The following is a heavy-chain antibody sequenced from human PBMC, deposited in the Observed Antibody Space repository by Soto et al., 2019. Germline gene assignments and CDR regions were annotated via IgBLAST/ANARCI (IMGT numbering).Heavy chain of an antibody. D-gene: IGHD2-2*01. CDR3: AKALYRYCSSTSCAYFDY. J-gene: IGHJ4*02. CDR1: GFTFSSYA. V-gene: IGHV3-23*01. CDR2: ISGSGGST. Sequence: GGSLRLSCAASGFTFSSYAMSWVRQAPGKGLEWVSAISGSGGSTYYADSVKGRFTISRDNSKNTLYLQMNSLRAEDTAVYYCAKALYRYCSSTSCAYFDYWGQGTLVTVSS.